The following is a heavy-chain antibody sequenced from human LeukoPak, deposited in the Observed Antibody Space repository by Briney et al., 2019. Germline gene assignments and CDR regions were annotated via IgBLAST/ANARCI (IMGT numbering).Heavy chain of an antibody. D-gene: IGHD1-7*01. Sequence: GGSLRLSCAASGFTFSSYAMHWVRQAPGKGLEWVAVISYDGSNKYYADSVKGRFTISRDNSKNTLYLQMNSLRAEDTAVYYCARDLAKLPRGMDVWGQGTTVTVSS. CDR2: ISYDGSNK. CDR3: ARDLAKLPRGMDV. CDR1: GFTFSSYA. V-gene: IGHV3-30-3*01. J-gene: IGHJ6*01.